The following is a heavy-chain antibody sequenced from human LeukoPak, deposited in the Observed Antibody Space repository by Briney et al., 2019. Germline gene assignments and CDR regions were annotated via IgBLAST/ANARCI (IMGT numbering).Heavy chain of an antibody. J-gene: IGHJ4*02. CDR1: GYTFTSYY. D-gene: IGHD1-26*01. V-gene: IGHV1-2*02. CDR3: ARGYGIVGATDFDY. CDR2: INPNSGGT. Sequence: GASVKVSCKASGYTFTSYYMHWVRQAPGQRLEWMGWINPNSGGTNYAQKFQGRVTMTRDTSISTAYMELSRLRSDDTAVYYCARGYGIVGATDFDYWGQGTLVTVSS.